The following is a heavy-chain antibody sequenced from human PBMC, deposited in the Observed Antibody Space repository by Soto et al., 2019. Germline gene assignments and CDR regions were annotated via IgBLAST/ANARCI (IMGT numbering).Heavy chain of an antibody. CDR3: AKDRLGFVDCSSTSCYADYYYYGMDV. CDR1: GFTFSSYA. J-gene: IGHJ6*02. Sequence: GGSLRLSCAASGFTFSSYAMSWVRQAPGKGLEWVSAISGSGGSTYYADSVKGRFTISRDNSKNTLYLQMNSLRAEDTAVYYCAKDRLGFVDCSSTSCYADYYYYGMDVWGQGTTVTVSS. CDR2: ISGSGGST. V-gene: IGHV3-23*01. D-gene: IGHD2-2*01.